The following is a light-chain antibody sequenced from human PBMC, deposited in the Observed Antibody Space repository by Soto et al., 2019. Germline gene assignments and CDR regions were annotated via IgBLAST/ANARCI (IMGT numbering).Light chain of an antibody. CDR3: QQYYSYPRT. J-gene: IGKJ1*01. CDR1: QTISIF. CDR2: GAS. V-gene: IGKV1-39*01. Sequence: DIQMTQSPSSLSASVGDRVTMTCRASQTISIFLNWYQQKPGKAPKLLIYGASTLQGGVPSRFSGSGSGTDFTLTISRLQPEDFATYYCQQYYSYPRTFGQGTKVDNK.